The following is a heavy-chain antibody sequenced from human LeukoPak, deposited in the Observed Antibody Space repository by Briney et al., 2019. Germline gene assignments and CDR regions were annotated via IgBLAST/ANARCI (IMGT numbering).Heavy chain of an antibody. J-gene: IGHJ4*02. V-gene: IGHV1-2*06. CDR3: ASAREYCSSTSCYQDYFDY. D-gene: IGHD2-2*01. CDR2: INPNSGGT. CDR1: GYTFTGYY. Sequence: ASVKVSCKASGYTFTGYYMHWVRQAPGQGLEWMGRINPNSGGTNYARKFQGRVTMTRDTSISTAYMELSRLRSDDTAVYYCASAREYCSSTSCYQDYFDYWGQGTLVTVSS.